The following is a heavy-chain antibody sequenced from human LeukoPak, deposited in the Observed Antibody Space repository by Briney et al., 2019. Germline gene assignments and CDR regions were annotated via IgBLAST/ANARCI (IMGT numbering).Heavy chain of an antibody. V-gene: IGHV4-59*01. Sequence: PSETLSLTCTVSGGSISSYYWSWIRQPPGKGLEWIGYIYYSGSTNYNPSLKSRVTISVDTSKNQFSLKLSSVTAADTAVYYCAKNTSPWISGFDYWGQGTLVTVSS. D-gene: IGHD3-10*01. CDR3: AKNTSPWISGFDY. J-gene: IGHJ4*02. CDR2: IYYSGST. CDR1: GGSISSYY.